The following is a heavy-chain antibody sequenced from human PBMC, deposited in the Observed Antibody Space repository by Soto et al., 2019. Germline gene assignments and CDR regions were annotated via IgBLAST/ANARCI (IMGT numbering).Heavy chain of an antibody. CDR2: ISAYNGNT. D-gene: IGHD4-4*01. V-gene: IGHV1-18*01. CDR3: AREYSNGVLSYYYYGMDV. J-gene: IGHJ6*02. CDR1: GYTFTSYG. Sequence: ASVKVSCKASGYTFTSYGISWLRQAPGQGLEWMGWISAYNGNTNYAQKLQGRVTMTTDTSTSTAYMELRSLRSDDTAVYYCAREYSNGVLSYYYYGMDVWGQGTTVTVSS.